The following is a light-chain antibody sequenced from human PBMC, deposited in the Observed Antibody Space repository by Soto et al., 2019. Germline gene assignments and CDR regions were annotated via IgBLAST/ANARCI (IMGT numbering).Light chain of an antibody. V-gene: IGKV1-27*01. CDR2: AAS. Sequence: MTQSPATLSVSPGEGVTLSCRASQGIGDTLAWYQQKPGKVPKLLIYAASTLQSGVPSRFSGSGSGTDFTLTISSLQPEDVATYSCQKYNSAPLTFGGGTEVEIK. J-gene: IGKJ4*01. CDR3: QKYNSAPLT. CDR1: QGIGDT.